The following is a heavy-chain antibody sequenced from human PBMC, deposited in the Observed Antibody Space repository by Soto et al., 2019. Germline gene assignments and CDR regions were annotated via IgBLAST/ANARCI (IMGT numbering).Heavy chain of an antibody. J-gene: IGHJ4*02. CDR1: GYTFTNYY. V-gene: IGHV1-8*01. Sequence: ASVKVSCKASGYTFTNYYINWVRQAPGQGLEWMGWMNPNSGNTVFAQKFQGRVTLTRNTSTTMTNMGPLDTGTYYCAHADGVVTGYFGGFDSWGPGTLVTVSS. D-gene: IGHD3-9*01. CDR2: MNPNSGNT. CDR3: VVTGYFGGFDS.